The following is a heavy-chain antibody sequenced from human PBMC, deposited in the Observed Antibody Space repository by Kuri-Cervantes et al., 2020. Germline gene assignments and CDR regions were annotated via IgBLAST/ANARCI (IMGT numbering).Heavy chain of an antibody. D-gene: IGHD2/OR15-2a*01. J-gene: IGHJ4*02. Sequence: SETLSLTCTVSGGSVSSGSYYWSWIRQPPGKGLEWIGYIYYSGSTNYNPSLKSRVTISVDTSKNQFSLKLSSVTAADTAVYCCARVGFSTKTFDYWGQGTLVTVSS. CDR1: GGSVSSGSYY. V-gene: IGHV4-61*01. CDR3: ARVGFSTKTFDY. CDR2: IYYSGST.